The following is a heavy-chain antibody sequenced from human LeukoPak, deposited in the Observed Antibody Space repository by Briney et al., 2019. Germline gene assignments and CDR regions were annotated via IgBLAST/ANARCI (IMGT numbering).Heavy chain of an antibody. CDR1: GYTFTGYY. Sequence: APVKVSCKASGYTFTGYYMHWVRQAPGQGLEWMGWINPNSGGTNYAQKFQGRVTMTGDTSISTAYMELSRLRSDDTAVYYCARYRNIVVVPAALDYGMDVWGQGTTVTVSS. J-gene: IGHJ6*02. CDR3: ARYRNIVVVPAALDYGMDV. D-gene: IGHD2-2*01. V-gene: IGHV1-2*02. CDR2: INPNSGGT.